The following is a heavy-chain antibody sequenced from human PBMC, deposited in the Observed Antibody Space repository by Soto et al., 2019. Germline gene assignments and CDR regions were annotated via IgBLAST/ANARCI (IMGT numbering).Heavy chain of an antibody. CDR3: ASKFGELLAVAFDI. Sequence: TLSLTCTLCNHSFSRRKSWTWVRQTPGKGLEWIGEIYHSGSINHNPSLKSRVTMSLDKSKNQFSLKMTSVTAADTAVYYCASKFGELLAVAFDIWGQGTLVT. CDR1: NHSFSRRKS. V-gene: IGHV4-4*02. CDR2: IYHSGSI. J-gene: IGHJ3*02. D-gene: IGHD3-10*01.